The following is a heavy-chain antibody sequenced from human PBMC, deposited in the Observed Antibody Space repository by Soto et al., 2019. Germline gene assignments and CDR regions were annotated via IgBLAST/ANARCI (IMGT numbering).Heavy chain of an antibody. Sequence: SETLSLTCTLSGGSILSVGYSWSWIRQPPGTGLEWIGYIYYSGSTYYNPSLKSRVTISVDTSKNQFSLKLSSVTAADTAVYYCARDFRGDCSSTSCPFLYGMDVWGQGTTVT. CDR2: IYYSGST. J-gene: IGHJ6*02. D-gene: IGHD2-2*01. CDR1: GGSILSVGYS. V-gene: IGHV4-31*03. CDR3: ARDFRGDCSSTSCPFLYGMDV.